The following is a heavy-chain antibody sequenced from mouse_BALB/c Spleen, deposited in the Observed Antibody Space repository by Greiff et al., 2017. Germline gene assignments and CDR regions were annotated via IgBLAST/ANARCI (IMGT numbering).Heavy chain of an antibody. J-gene: IGHJ1*01. D-gene: IGHD1-1*01. V-gene: IGHV3-6*02. CDR1: GYSITSGYY. CDR2: ISYDGSN. Sequence: EVKLQESGPGLVKPSQSLSLTCSVTGYSITSGYYWNWIRQFPGNKLEWMGYISYDGSNNYNPSLKNRISITRDTSKNQFFLKLNSVTTEDTATYYCARGLITWYFDVWGAGTTVTVSS. CDR3: ARGLITWYFDV.